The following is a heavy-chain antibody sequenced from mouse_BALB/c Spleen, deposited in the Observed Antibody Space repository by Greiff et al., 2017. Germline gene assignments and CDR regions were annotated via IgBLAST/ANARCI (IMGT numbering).Heavy chain of an antibody. V-gene: IGHV3-2*02. J-gene: IGHJ3*01. CDR3: ARGNYGPFAY. D-gene: IGHD1-1*01. CDR2: ISYSGST. Sequence: VQLQQSGPGLVKPSQSLSLTCTVTGYSITSDYAWNWIRQFPGNKLEWMGYISYSGSTSYNPSLKSRISITRDTSKNQFFLQLNSVTTEDTATYYCARGNYGPFAYWGQGTLVTVSA. CDR1: GYSITSDYA.